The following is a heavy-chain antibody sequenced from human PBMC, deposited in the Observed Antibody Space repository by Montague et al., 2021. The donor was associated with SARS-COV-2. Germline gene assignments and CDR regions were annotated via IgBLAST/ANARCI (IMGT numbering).Heavy chain of an antibody. CDR3: AREFDC. CDR1: GFTFSTYW. V-gene: IGHV3-7*01. CDR2: VIEAGSAA. J-gene: IGHJ4*02. Sequence: SLRLSCAASGFTFSTYWMNWVRQAPVKGLEWVANVIEAGSAAYFVDSVKGRFTISSDNANNSLFLQMNSLRAEDTAVYYCAREFDCWGRGTLVTVSS.